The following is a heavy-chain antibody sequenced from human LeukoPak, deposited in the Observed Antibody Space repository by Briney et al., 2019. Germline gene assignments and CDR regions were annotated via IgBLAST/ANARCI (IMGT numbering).Heavy chain of an antibody. J-gene: IGHJ4*02. Sequence: GGSLRLSCAASGFTFSIYSMDWVRQAPGKGLEWVSSISSSGSYIYYADSLKGRFTISRGNAKNSLYLQMNSLRAEDTAVYYCAKDPPAPFDYWGQGTLVTVSS. V-gene: IGHV3-21*04. CDR2: ISSSGSYI. CDR3: AKDPPAPFDY. D-gene: IGHD2-2*01. CDR1: GFTFSIYS.